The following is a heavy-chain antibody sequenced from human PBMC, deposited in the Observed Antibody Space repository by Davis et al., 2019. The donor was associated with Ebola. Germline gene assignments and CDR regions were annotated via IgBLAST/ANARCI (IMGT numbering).Heavy chain of an antibody. J-gene: IGHJ2*01. CDR1: GSSLSYYG. Sequence: PGGSLRLSCAASGSSLSYYGMHWVRQAPGRGLEWVAVIWHDESRKDYADSVKGRFTISRDQSKNTVDLQMDSLRVEDTATYYCVRAPGWHFDVWGRGTLVTVSS. V-gene: IGHV3-33*01. CDR2: IWHDESRK. CDR3: VRAPGWHFDV.